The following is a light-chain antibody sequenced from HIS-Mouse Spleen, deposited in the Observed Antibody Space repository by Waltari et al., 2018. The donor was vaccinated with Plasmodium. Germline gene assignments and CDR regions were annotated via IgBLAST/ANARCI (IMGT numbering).Light chain of an antibody. J-gene: IGKJ1*01. V-gene: IGKV1-39*01. Sequence: DIQMTHSPSSLSASVGDRVTITCRASQSISSYLNWYQQKPGKAPNLLIYAASSLQSGVPSRFSGSGSGTDFTLTISSLQPEDFATYNCQQSYSTWTFGQGTKVEIK. CDR1: QSISSY. CDR3: QQSYSTWT. CDR2: AAS.